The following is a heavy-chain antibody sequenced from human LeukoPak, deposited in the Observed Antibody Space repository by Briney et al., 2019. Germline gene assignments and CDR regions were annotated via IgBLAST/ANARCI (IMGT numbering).Heavy chain of an antibody. J-gene: IGHJ5*02. V-gene: IGHV3-7*01. D-gene: IGHD3-3*01. CDR2: IKQDGSEK. CDR3: ARLSFWSGYFGDNWFDP. CDR1: GFTFSSYW. Sequence: RTGGSLRLSCAASGFTFSSYWMSWVRQAPGKGLEWVANIKQDGSEKYYVDSVKGRFTISRDNAKNSLYLQMNSLRAEDTAVYYCARLSFWSGYFGDNWFDPWGQGTLVTVSS.